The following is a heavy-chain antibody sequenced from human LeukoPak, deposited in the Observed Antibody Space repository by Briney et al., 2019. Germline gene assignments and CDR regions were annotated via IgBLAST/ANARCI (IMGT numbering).Heavy chain of an antibody. CDR3: AKENIAAAAPFSYFDY. J-gene: IGHJ4*02. CDR1: GFTFSSYG. V-gene: IGHV3-33*06. Sequence: PGRSLRLSCAASGFTFSSYGMHWVRQAPGKGLEWVAVIWYDGSNKYYADSVKGRFTISRDNSKNTLYLQMNSLRAEDTAVYYCAKENIAAAAPFSYFDYWGQGTLVTVAS. D-gene: IGHD6-13*01. CDR2: IWYDGSNK.